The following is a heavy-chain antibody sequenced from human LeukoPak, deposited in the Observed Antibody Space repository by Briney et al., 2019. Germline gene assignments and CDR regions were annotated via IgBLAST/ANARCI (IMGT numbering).Heavy chain of an antibody. J-gene: IGHJ4*02. CDR3: ATDPVGYCNADGCYSVDY. V-gene: IGHV1-24*01. D-gene: IGHD2-15*01. CDR2: FDPEHGET. Sequence: ASVKVSCKVSGYTLTELSMHWVRQAPGKGLEWMGGFDPEHGETVYALKFQGRLTMTEDTSTHTAYMELSSLRSDDTAVYYCATDPVGYCNADGCYSVDYWGQGTLVTVSS. CDR1: GYTLTELS.